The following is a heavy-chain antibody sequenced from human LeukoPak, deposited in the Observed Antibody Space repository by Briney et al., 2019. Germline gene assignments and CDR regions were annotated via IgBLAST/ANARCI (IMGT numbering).Heavy chain of an antibody. CDR2: ILSDVTNQ. J-gene: IGHJ4*02. CDR3: AKEAKRGVDYNTSLEY. D-gene: IGHD4-11*01. V-gene: IGHV3-33*06. Sequence: LAGGSVRLSCAASGFTFSHYGVHWVRQAPGKGREWVAVILSDVTNQFYADSVKGRFTISRDSSQKPVYLEMHSLRTEDTAIYYCAKEAKRGVDYNTSLEYWARETLVSVSS. CDR1: GFTFSHYG.